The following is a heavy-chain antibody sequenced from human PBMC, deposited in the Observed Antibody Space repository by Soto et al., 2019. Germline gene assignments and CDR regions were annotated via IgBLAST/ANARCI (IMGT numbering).Heavy chain of an antibody. J-gene: IGHJ4*02. Sequence: GGSLRLSCAASGFTFSNAWMNWVRQAPGKGLEWVGRIKSKTDGGTTDYAAPVKGRFTISRDDSKNTLYLQMNSLKTEDTAVYYCTTEPGWRERHHFDYWGQGTLVTVSS. CDR2: IKSKTDGGTT. CDR1: GFTFSNAW. D-gene: IGHD1-26*01. V-gene: IGHV3-15*07. CDR3: TTEPGWRERHHFDY.